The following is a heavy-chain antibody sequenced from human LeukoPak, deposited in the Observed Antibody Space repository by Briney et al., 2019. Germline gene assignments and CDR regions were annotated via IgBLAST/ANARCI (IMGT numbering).Heavy chain of an antibody. D-gene: IGHD1-26*01. CDR2: ISYSGST. CDR1: GGSISGYY. V-gene: IGHV4-59*01. Sequence: SETLSLTCAVSGGSISGYYWSWIRKPPGMGLVSIGYISYSGSTNYNPSFKSRVAISIETSKNQFSLTLSSVTAADTAVYYCARDPSGSFFNWFDPWGQGTLVTVSS. J-gene: IGHJ5*02. CDR3: ARDPSGSFFNWFDP.